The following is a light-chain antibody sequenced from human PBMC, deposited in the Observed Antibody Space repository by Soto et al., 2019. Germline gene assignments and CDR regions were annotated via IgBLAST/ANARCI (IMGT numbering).Light chain of an antibody. J-gene: IGLJ1*01. CDR2: ANS. Sequence: VLTQPPSVSGAPGQRVTISCTGSSSNIGAGYDVHWYQQLPGTAPKLLIYANSNRPSGVPGRFSGSKSGTSASLAITGLQAEDEADYYCQSYDSSLSGYVFGTGTKVTVL. CDR3: QSYDSSLSGYV. V-gene: IGLV1-40*01. CDR1: SSNIGAGYD.